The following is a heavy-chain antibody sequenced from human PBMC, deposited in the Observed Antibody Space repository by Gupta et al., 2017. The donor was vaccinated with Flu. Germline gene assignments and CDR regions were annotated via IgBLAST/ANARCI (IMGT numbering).Heavy chain of an antibody. CDR3: ARGQHIVATTLDY. CDR1: SSYG. J-gene: IGHJ4*02. D-gene: IGHD5-12*01. CDR2: IWYDGSNK. V-gene: IGHV3-33*01. Sequence: SSYGMHWVRQAPGKGLEWVAVIWYDGSNKYYADSVKGRFTISRDNSKNTLYLQMNSLRAEDTAVYYCARGQHIVATTLDYWGQGTLVTVSS.